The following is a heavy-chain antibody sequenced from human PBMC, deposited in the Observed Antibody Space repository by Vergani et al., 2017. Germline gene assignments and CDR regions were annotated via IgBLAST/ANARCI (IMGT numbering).Heavy chain of an antibody. J-gene: IGHJ5*02. CDR3: ARVRGYSGYDPYNWFDP. V-gene: IGHV1-69*01. Sequence: QVQLVQSGAEVKKPGSSVKVSCKASGGTFSSYAISWVRQAPGQGLEWMGGIIPIFGTANCAQEFQGRVTSTADASTGTAYMELSSLRSEDTSVCYCARVRGYSGYDPYNWFDPWGQGTLVTVSS. D-gene: IGHD5-12*01. CDR1: GGTFSSYA. CDR2: IIPIFGTA.